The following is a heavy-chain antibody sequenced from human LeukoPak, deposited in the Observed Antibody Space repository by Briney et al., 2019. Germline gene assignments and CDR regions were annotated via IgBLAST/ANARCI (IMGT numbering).Heavy chain of an antibody. CDR1: GGSISSGDYF. Sequence: SQTLSLTCTVSGGSISSGDYFWSRIRQPPGKGLEWIGYIYYSVNTHYNPSLKSRVTISVDTSKNEFSLRLTSVTAADTAVYFCATEGSGNYYYFDDWGQGTLVTVSS. CDR3: ATEGSGNYYYFDD. CDR2: IYYSVNT. V-gene: IGHV4-30-4*08. J-gene: IGHJ4*02. D-gene: IGHD1-26*01.